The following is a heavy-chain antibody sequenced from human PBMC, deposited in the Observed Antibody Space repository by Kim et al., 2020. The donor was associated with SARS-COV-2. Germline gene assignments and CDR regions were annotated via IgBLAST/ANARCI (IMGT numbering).Heavy chain of an antibody. CDR1: GFTFSSYA. CDR2: ISGSGGST. D-gene: IGHD5-18*01. Sequence: GGSLRLSCAASGFTFSSYAMSWVRQAPGQGLEWVSAISGSGGSTYYADSVKGRFTISRDNSKNTLYLQMNSLRAEDTAAYYCATSGARTESGVYTAMVSNYYYYGMDVWGQGTTVTVSS. CDR3: ATSGARTESGVYTAMVSNYYYYGMDV. J-gene: IGHJ6*02. V-gene: IGHV3-23*01.